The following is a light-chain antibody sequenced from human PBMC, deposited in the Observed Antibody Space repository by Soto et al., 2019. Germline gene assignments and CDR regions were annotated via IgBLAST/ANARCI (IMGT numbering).Light chain of an antibody. J-gene: IGLJ2*01. CDR3: SSYTSSSTVV. CDR1: SIDVGGYNY. V-gene: IGLV2-14*01. CDR2: EVS. Sequence: QSVLTQPATVSGSPGQSITISCTGTSIDVGGYNYVSWYQQHPGKAPKLMIYEVSNRPSGVSNRFSGSKSGNTASLTISGLQAEDEADYYCSSYTSSSTVVFGGGTKLTV.